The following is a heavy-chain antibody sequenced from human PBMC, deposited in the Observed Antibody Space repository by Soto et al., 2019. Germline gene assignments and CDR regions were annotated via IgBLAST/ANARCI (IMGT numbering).Heavy chain of an antibody. CDR2: ISGSGGST. Sequence: GSLRISCAASGFTFSSYAMSWVRQAPGKGLEWVSAISGSGGSTYYADSVKGRFTISRDNSKNTLYLQMNSLRAADTAVYYCAKDDPRLPQPFDYWGQGTLVTVSS. J-gene: IGHJ4*02. V-gene: IGHV3-23*01. CDR1: GFTFSSYA. D-gene: IGHD3-16*01. CDR3: AKDDPRLPQPFDY.